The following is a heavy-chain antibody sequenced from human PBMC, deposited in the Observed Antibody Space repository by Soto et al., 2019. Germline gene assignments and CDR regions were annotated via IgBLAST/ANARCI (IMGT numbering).Heavy chain of an antibody. CDR1: GFSLSTSDVG. V-gene: IGHV2-5*02. Sequence: SGSYAGEPTQTLTLTCTFSGFSLSTSDVGVGWIRQPPGKALEWLAVIYWDDDKRYRPSLKSRLTITMDTSKNQVVLTMTNMDPVDTATYYCARTKYSMSSFDYWGQGTLVTVSS. J-gene: IGHJ4*02. CDR3: ARTKYSMSSFDY. D-gene: IGHD6-6*01. CDR2: IYWDDDK.